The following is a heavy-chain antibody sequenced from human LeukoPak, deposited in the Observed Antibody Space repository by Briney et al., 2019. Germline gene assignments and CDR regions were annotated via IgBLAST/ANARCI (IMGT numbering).Heavy chain of an antibody. Sequence: GASVKVSCKASGYTXTNYYIHWVRQAPGQGLEWIGWINSNRGGTNYAQKFQGRVTMTRDTSISTAYMELRSVRSDDTAVYYCARDHGDDAFDIWGPGTMVTVSS. CDR3: ARDHGDDAFDI. CDR1: GYTXTNYY. D-gene: IGHD3-3*01. CDR2: INSNRGGT. J-gene: IGHJ3*02. V-gene: IGHV1-2*02.